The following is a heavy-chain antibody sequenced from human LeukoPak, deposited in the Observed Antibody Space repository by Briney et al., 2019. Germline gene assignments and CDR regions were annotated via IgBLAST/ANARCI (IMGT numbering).Heavy chain of an antibody. J-gene: IGHJ3*02. CDR2: ISWNGGST. CDR3: ARVDYDILTGYPGAFDI. V-gene: IGHV3-20*04. Sequence: GGSLRLSCAASGFSFDDYGMSWVRQAPGKGLEWVSGISWNGGSTGYTDSVKGRFTISRDNAKNSLYLQLNSLRAEDTALYYCARVDYDILTGYPGAFDIWGQGTMVTVSS. CDR1: GFSFDDYG. D-gene: IGHD3-9*01.